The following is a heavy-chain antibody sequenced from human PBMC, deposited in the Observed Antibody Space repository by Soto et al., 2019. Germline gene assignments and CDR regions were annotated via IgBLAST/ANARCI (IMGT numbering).Heavy chain of an antibody. D-gene: IGHD1-20*01. CDR2: ITSSSSTI. V-gene: IGHV3-48*01. CDR1: GFTFSDHY. CDR3: ARARYNWNRQGAFDI. J-gene: IGHJ3*02. Sequence: PGGSLRLSCAASGFTFSDHYMDWVRQAPGKGLEWISYITSSSSTIYYAGSVKGRFAISRDNAKSSLFLQMNSLRAEDTAVYYCARARYNWNRQGAFDIWGQGTMVTVSS.